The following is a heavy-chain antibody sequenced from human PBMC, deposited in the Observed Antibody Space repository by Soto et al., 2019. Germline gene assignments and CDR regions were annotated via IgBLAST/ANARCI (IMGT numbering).Heavy chain of an antibody. CDR1: GGSISRYY. D-gene: IGHD2-8*01. Sequence: SETLSLTCTVSGGSISRYYWSWSRQPPGKGLEWIGYIYYSGSTNYNPSLKSRVTISVDTSKNQFSLKLSSVTAADTAVYYCASSNGAFDIWGQGTMVTVS. CDR3: ASSNGAFDI. J-gene: IGHJ3*02. CDR2: IYYSGST. V-gene: IGHV4-59*08.